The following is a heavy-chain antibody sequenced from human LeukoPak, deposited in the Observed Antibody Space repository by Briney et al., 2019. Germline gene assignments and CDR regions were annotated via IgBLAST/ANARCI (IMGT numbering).Heavy chain of an antibody. Sequence: SETLSLTCTVSGYSISSGYYWGWIRQPPGKGLEWIGSIYYSGSTYYNPSLKSRVTISVDTSKNQFSPKLSSVTAADTAVYYCARGYSGSYYSPNDAFDIWGQGTMVTVSS. CDR1: GYSISSGYY. CDR2: IYYSGST. CDR3: ARGYSGSYYSPNDAFDI. D-gene: IGHD1-26*01. J-gene: IGHJ3*02. V-gene: IGHV4-38-2*02.